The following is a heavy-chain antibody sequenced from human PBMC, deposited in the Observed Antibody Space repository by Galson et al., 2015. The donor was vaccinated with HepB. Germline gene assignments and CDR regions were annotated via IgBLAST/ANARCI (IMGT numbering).Heavy chain of an antibody. CDR2: ISYDGSNK. CDR1: GFAFSSYG. D-gene: IGHD1-26*01. J-gene: IGHJ4*02. CDR3: AKEARGVGASFDY. Sequence: SLRLSCAASGFAFSSYGMHWVRQAPGKGLEWVAVISYDGSNKYYADSVKGRFTISRDNSKNTLYLQMNSLRAEDTAVYYCAKEARGVGASFDYWGQGTLVTVSS. V-gene: IGHV3-30*18.